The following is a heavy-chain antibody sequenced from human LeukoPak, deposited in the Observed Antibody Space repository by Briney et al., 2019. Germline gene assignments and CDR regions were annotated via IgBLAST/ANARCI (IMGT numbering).Heavy chain of an antibody. V-gene: IGHV4-59*01. J-gene: IGHJ4*02. CDR2: IYYSGSP. Sequence: SETLSLTCTVSGGSISSYYWSWIRQPRGKGLEWMGYIYYSGSPIYNPSHKSRFTISVDTSKNQFSLKLSSVTAADTAVYYCARGEGYSSGYYLYYFDYWGQGTLVTVSS. CDR3: ARGEGYSSGYYLYYFDY. D-gene: IGHD6-19*01. CDR1: GGSISSYY.